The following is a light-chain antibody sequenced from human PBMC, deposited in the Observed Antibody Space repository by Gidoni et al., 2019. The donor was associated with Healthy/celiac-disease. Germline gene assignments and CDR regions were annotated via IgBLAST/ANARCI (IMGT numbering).Light chain of an antibody. CDR1: QSVSSN. Sequence: VMTQPPATLSVSPGESATLSCRASQSVSSNLAWYQRKPDQAARLLIYGASTRATGIPARLSGSGSGTEFTLTISSLQSEEFAVYYGQQYNNWPLSFGQGTRLEIK. V-gene: IGKV3D-15*01. CDR3: QQYNNWPLS. J-gene: IGKJ5*01. CDR2: GAS.